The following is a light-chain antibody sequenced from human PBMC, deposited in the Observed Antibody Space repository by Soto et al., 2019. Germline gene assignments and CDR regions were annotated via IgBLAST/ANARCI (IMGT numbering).Light chain of an antibody. CDR3: QQYNAYPYP. CDR1: LSISNW. CDR2: KAS. Sequence: DIQMTQSPSTLSASVGDIVTITCRASLSISNWLAWYQQKPGKSPNLLIYKASTLESGVPSRFSGGGSGTEFTLTISSLQPDDFATYYCQQYNAYPYPFAQGTKVDI. J-gene: IGKJ2*01. V-gene: IGKV1-5*03.